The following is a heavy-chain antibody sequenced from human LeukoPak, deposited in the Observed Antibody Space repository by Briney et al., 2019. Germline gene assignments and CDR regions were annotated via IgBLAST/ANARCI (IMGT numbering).Heavy chain of an antibody. CDR2: INPNSGGT. J-gene: IGHJ4*02. D-gene: IGHD2-2*02. CDR1: GYTFTGYY. CDR3: ARRCSSTGCYSLGGIVDY. Sequence: GASVKVSCKASGYTFTGYYMHWVRQAPGQGLEWMGWINPNSGGTNYAQKFQGRVTMARDTSISTAYMELSRLRSDDTAVYYCARRCSSTGCYSLGGIVDYWGQGTLVTVSS. V-gene: IGHV1-2*02.